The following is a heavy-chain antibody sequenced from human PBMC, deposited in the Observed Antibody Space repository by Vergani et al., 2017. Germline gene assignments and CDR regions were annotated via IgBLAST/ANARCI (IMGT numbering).Heavy chain of an antibody. CDR3: ARAFRVITFGGVIVTSYYFDY. V-gene: IGHV1-8*02. D-gene: IGHD3-16*02. CDR2: MNPNSGNT. CDR1: GYTFTSYG. J-gene: IGHJ4*02. Sequence: QVQLVQSGAEVKKPWASVKVSCKASGYTFTSYGISWVRQAPGQGLEWMGWMNPNSGNTGYAQKFQGRVTMTRNTSISTAYMELSSLRSEDTAVYYCARAFRVITFGGVIVTSYYFDYWGQGTLVTVSS.